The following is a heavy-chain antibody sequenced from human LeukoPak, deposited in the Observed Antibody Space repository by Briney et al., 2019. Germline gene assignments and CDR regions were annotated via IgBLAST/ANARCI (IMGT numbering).Heavy chain of an antibody. D-gene: IGHD1-26*01. J-gene: IGHJ3*01. CDR3: AKDRGGSSELGDAFDV. Sequence: PGGSLRLSCAASGFTFDEYAMHWVRQAPGKGLEWVSGISYSSGSIGYVDSVKGRFTISRDNAKNPLYLQMNSLRVEDTALYYCAKDRGGSSELGDAFDVWGQGTMVRVSS. V-gene: IGHV3-9*01. CDR1: GFTFDEYA. CDR2: ISYSSGSI.